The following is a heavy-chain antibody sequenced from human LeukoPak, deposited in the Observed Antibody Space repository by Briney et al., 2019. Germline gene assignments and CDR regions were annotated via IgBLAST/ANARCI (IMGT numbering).Heavy chain of an antibody. V-gene: IGHV3-48*01. CDR1: GFTFSSYS. D-gene: IGHD5-18*01. Sequence: GGSLRLSCAASGFTFSSYSMNWVRQAPGKGLEWGSYISSSSSTIYYADSVKGRFTISRDNAKNSQYLQMNSLRAEDTAVYYCARAGYSYGRIDYYYMDVWGKGTTVTVSS. J-gene: IGHJ6*03. CDR2: ISSSSSTI. CDR3: ARAGYSYGRIDYYYMDV.